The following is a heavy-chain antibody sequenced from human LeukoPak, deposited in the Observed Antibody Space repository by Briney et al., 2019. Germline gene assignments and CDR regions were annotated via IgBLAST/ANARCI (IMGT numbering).Heavy chain of an antibody. CDR3: VKDTSSWYPEYFQH. CDR2: ISSNGGST. D-gene: IGHD6-13*01. CDR1: GFPFSIYA. Sequence: GGSLRLSCSASGFPFSIYAMHWVRQAPGKGLEFVSAISSNGGSTLYADSVKGRFTTSRDNSKNTLYLQMSSLRAEDTAVYYCVKDTSSWYPEYFQHWGQGTLVTVSS. V-gene: IGHV3-64D*09. J-gene: IGHJ1*01.